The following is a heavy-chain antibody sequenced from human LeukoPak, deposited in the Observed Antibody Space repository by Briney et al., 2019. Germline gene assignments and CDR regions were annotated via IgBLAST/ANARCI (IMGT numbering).Heavy chain of an antibody. CDR2: IGGSGGST. CDR3: AKDLLSSNWYSSGWDIDAFDI. V-gene: IGHV3-23*01. CDR1: GFTFSSYA. Sequence: QPGGSLRLSCAASGFTFSSYAMSWVRQAPGKGLEWVSAIGGSGGSTYYADSVKGRFTISRDNSKNTLYLQMNSLRAEDTAVYYCAKDLLSSNWYSSGWDIDAFDIWGQGTMVTVSS. D-gene: IGHD6-19*01. J-gene: IGHJ3*02.